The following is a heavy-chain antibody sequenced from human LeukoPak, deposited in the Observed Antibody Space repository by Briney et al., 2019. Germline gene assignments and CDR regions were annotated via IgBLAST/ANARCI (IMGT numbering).Heavy chain of an antibody. D-gene: IGHD6-19*01. CDR2: INPNSGGT. J-gene: IGHJ4*02. V-gene: IGHV1-2*02. CDR3: ARDLGTTGEWLVTSNFDY. CDR1: GYTFTVYY. Sequence: ASVTVSFKASGYTFTVYYMHWVRQAPGQGLEWMGWINPNSGGTNYAQKFQGRVTMTRDTSISTAYMELSRLRSDDTAVYYCARDLGTTGEWLVTSNFDYWGQGTLVTVSS.